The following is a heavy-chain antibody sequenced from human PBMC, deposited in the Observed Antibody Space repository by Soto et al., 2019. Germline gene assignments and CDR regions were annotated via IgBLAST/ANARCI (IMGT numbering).Heavy chain of an antibody. CDR3: AKDHSSSWYYFDY. CDR2: ISYDGSNK. Sequence: QVQLVESGGGVVQPGRSLRLSCAASGFTFSSYGMHWVRQAPGKGLEWVAVISYDGSNKYYIDSVKGRFTISRDNSKNTLYLQMNSLRAEDTAVYYCAKDHSSSWYYFDYWGQGTLVTVSS. V-gene: IGHV3-30*18. CDR1: GFTFSSYG. D-gene: IGHD6-13*01. J-gene: IGHJ4*02.